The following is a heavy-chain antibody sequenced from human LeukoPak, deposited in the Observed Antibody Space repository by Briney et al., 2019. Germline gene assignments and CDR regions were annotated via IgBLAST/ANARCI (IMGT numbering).Heavy chain of an antibody. CDR2: ISSSSSYI. CDR3: ARVVVVVAATPTYYYVDV. CDR1: GFTFSSYS. V-gene: IGHV3-21*01. Sequence: GGSLRLSCAAAGFTFSSYSMNWVRQAPGKGLEWVSSISSSSSYIYYADSVKGRFTISRDNAKNSLYLQMNSLRAEDTAVYYCARVVVVVAATPTYYYVDVWGKGTTVTVSS. D-gene: IGHD2-15*01. J-gene: IGHJ6*03.